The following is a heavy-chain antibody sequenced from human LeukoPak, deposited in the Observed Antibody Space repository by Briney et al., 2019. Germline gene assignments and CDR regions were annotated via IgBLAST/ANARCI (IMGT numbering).Heavy chain of an antibody. CDR2: AYLTGST. CDR1: GYSLSRGNY. V-gene: IGHV4-38-2*01. CDR3: ARAGWIITSGIDY. J-gene: IGHJ4*02. D-gene: IGHD3-10*01. Sequence: SQTLSLTRAVSGYSLSRGNYWALIRQPPGKGLDGIGTAYLTGSTYYNPSLDSRVTISVDTSKNECSLNLKSVTAADTAVYYCARAGWIITSGIDYCGQGALVSVSS.